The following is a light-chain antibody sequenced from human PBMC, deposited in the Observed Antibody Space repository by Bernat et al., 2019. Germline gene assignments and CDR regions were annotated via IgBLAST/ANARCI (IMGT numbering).Light chain of an antibody. CDR3: QAWDSSAGF. Sequence: SSELTQPPSASVSPGQIARITCSGEKLGSKFTCWYQQRSGQSPVVLIYRDNIRPSGISERFSASHSGNTATLTITGTQPMDEADYYCQAWDSSAGFFGGGTKLTVL. V-gene: IGLV3-1*01. CDR2: RDN. CDR1: KLGSKF. J-gene: IGLJ2*01.